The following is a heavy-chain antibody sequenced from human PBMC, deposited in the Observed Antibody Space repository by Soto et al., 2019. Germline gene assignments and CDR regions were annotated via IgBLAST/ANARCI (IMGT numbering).Heavy chain of an antibody. V-gene: IGHV4-31*03. CDR2: IYYGGST. Sequence: QVQLQESGPGLVKPSQTLSLTCTVSGGSISSGGYYWSWIRQHPGKGLEWIGYIYYGGSTYYNPSLKSRVTISVDTSKNQFSLKLSSVTAADTAVYYCARGMTTVTSIDAFDIWGQGTMVTVSS. D-gene: IGHD4-17*01. J-gene: IGHJ3*02. CDR3: ARGMTTVTSIDAFDI. CDR1: GGSISSGGYY.